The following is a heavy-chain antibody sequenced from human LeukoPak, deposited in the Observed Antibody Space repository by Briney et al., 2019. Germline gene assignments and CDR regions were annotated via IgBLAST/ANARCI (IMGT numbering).Heavy chain of an antibody. CDR1: GYTFTSYD. V-gene: IGHV1-8*01. CDR2: MNPNSGNT. J-gene: IGHJ4*02. CDR3: ATDSSGYYYVPTDY. D-gene: IGHD3-22*01. Sequence: ASVKVSCKASGYTFTSYDINWVRQATGQGLEWMGWMNPNSGNTGYAQKFQGRVTMTRNTSISTAYMELSRLRSDDTAVYYCATDSSGYYYVPTDYWGQGTLVTVSS.